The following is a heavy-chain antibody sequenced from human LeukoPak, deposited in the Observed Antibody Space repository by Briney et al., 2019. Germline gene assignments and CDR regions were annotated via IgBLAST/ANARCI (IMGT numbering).Heavy chain of an antibody. J-gene: IGHJ6*02. CDR3: ARDSSSWLQPNYYYYGMDV. CDR2: ISGSGGST. D-gene: IGHD6-13*01. V-gene: IGHV3-23*01. Sequence: PGGSLRLSCAASGFTFSSYAMSWVRQAPGKGLEWVSAISGSGGSTYYADSVKGRFTISRDNSKNTLYLQMNSLRAEDTAVYYCARDSSSWLQPNYYYYGMDVWGQGTTVTVSS. CDR1: GFTFSSYA.